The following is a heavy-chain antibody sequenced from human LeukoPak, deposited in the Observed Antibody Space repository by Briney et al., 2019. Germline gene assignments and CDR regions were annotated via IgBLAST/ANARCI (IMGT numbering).Heavy chain of an antibody. J-gene: IGHJ4*02. CDR3: ARGFDYKSTYFDN. CDR2: IHYSGQN. V-gene: IGHV4-59*01. D-gene: IGHD5-12*01. CDR1: GGSINNYY. Sequence: PSETLSLTCTVSGGSINNYYRNWIRQSPGKGLQWIGYIHYSGQNKYNPSLKSRVAISMDTPKSQISLKLTSVTAADTAVYYCARGFDYKSTYFDNWGQGTLVTVSP.